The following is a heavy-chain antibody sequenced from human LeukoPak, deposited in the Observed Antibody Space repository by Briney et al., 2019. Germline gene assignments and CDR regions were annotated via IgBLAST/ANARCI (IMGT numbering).Heavy chain of an antibody. Sequence: GGSLRLPCAASGFTFSSYSMNWVRQAPGKGLEWVSSISSSSSYIYYADSVKGRFTISRDNAKNSLYLQMNSLRAEDTAVYYCARDADCSSTSCYRGYYYYYYMDVWGKGTTVTVSS. CDR2: ISSSSSYI. J-gene: IGHJ6*03. D-gene: IGHD2-2*02. CDR3: ARDADCSSTSCYRGYYYYYYMDV. CDR1: GFTFSSYS. V-gene: IGHV3-21*01.